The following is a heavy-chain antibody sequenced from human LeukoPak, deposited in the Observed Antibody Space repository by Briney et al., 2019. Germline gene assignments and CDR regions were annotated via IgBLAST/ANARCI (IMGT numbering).Heavy chain of an antibody. CDR2: IYYSGST. CDR1: GGSISSYY. D-gene: IGHD6-25*01. Sequence: SSETLSLTCTVSGGSISSYYWSWIRQPPGKGLEWIGYIYYSGSTNYNPSLKSRVTISVDTSKNQFSLKLSSVTAADTAVYYCARLGGSYYYYYYYMDVWGKGTTVTISS. V-gene: IGHV4-59*08. CDR3: ARLGGSYYYYYYYMDV. J-gene: IGHJ6*03.